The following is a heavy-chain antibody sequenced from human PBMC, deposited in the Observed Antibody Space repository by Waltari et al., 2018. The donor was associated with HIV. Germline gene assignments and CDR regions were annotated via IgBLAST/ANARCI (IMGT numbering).Heavy chain of an antibody. Sequence: QVQLVESGGGVVQPGRSLRLSCAASGFTFRSYAMHWVRQAPGQGVEWVAVISYDGSKKDYAGSVKGRFTSSRDNSKDTLYLQMDSLRSEDTAVDDCARDPQYCSSTSCSYYYDYWGQGTLVTVSS. CDR2: ISYDGSKK. D-gene: IGHD2-2*01. J-gene: IGHJ4*02. V-gene: IGHV3-30-3*01. CDR3: ARDPQYCSSTSCSYYYDY. CDR1: GFTFRSYA.